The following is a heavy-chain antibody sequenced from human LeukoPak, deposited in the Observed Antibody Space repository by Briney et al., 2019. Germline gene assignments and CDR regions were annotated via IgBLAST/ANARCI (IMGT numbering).Heavy chain of an antibody. Sequence: SETLSLTCTVSGGSISSYYWSWIRQPPGKGLEWIGYIYYSGSTNYNPSLKSRVTISVDTSKNQFSLKLSSVTAADTAVYYCASQSVDSSGWTFDYWGQGTLVTVSS. CDR2: IYYSGST. CDR3: ASQSVDSSGWTFDY. V-gene: IGHV4-59*01. J-gene: IGHJ4*02. CDR1: GGSISSYY. D-gene: IGHD6-19*01.